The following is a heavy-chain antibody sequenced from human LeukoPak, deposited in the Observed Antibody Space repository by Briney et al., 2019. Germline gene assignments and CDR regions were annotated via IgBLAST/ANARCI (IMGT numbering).Heavy chain of an antibody. CDR2: INHSGST. Sequence: SETLSLTCAVYGGSFSGYYWSWIRQPPGKGLEWIGEINHSGSTNYNPSLKSRVTISVDTSKNQFSLKLSSVTAADTAVYYCAGTPYSSSWYSSFYGVYYFDYWGQGTLVTVSS. J-gene: IGHJ4*02. V-gene: IGHV4-34*01. CDR3: AGTPYSSSWYSSFYGVYYFDY. CDR1: GGSFSGYY. D-gene: IGHD6-13*01.